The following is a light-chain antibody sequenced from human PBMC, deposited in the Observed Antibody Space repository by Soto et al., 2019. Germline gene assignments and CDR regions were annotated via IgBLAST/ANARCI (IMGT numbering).Light chain of an antibody. V-gene: IGLV1-40*01. J-gene: IGLJ1*01. Sequence: QSVLTQPPSVSGAPGQTVTISCTGSSSNIGAGYDVHWYQQPPGSAPRLLIYVNNNRPSGVPDRFSGSKSGTSASLAITGLQTEDEADYYCQSYDDSLSGYVFGTGTKVTVL. CDR1: SSNIGAGYD. CDR3: QSYDDSLSGYV. CDR2: VNN.